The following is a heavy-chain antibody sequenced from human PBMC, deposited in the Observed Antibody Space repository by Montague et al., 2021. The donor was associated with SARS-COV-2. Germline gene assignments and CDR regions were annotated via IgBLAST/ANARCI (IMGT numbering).Heavy chain of an antibody. D-gene: IGHD1-26*01. J-gene: IGHJ6*02. CDR3: ARDSRIVGATGGMGV. V-gene: IGHV3-7*03. CDR2: IKPDGGEK. Sequence: SLRLSCAASGFTFSSYWMSWVRQTPGKGLEWVANIKPDGGEKHYVDSVEGRFTISRDNAKNSLNLQMDSLRAEDTALYYCARDSRIVGATGGMGVWGQGTTVIVSS. CDR1: GFTFSSYW.